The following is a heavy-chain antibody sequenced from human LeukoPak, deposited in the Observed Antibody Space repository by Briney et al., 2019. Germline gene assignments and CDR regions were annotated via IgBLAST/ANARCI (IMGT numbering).Heavy chain of an antibody. J-gene: IGHJ4*02. CDR1: GFTFSGSP. CDR3: AKAGGMTD. CDR2: ISWNSGSI. Sequence: GGSLRLSCAASGFTFSGSPMHWVRQAPGKGLEWVSGISWNSGSIGYADSVKGRFTISRDNAKNSLYLQMNSLRAEDTALYYCAKAGGMTDWGQGTLVTVSS. V-gene: IGHV3-9*01. D-gene: IGHD3-16*01.